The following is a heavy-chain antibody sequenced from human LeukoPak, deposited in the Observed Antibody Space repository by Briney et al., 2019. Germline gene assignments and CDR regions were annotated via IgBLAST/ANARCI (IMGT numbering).Heavy chain of an antibody. Sequence: GGSLRLSCAVSGFTFSDLWMSWFRQAPGRGLEWVANIHPEGNEKYHVESVKGRFTISRDDAKNSLFLQMNGLRVEDTAVYYCARGDAFSGDHWGQGTPVTVSS. CDR3: ARGDAFSGDH. CDR1: GFTFSDLW. CDR2: IHPEGNEK. J-gene: IGHJ4*02. V-gene: IGHV3-7*04.